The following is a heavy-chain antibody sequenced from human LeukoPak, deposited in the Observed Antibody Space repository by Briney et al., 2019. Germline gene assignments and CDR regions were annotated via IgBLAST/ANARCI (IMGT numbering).Heavy chain of an antibody. CDR3: ARGGVGPARYYYYGMDV. CDR1: GYTFTSYD. Sequence: ASVKVSCKASGYTFTSYDINWVRQATGQGLEWMGWMNPNSGNTGYAHKFQGRVTMTRNTSISTAYMELSSLRSEDTAVYYCARGGVGPARYYYYGMDVWGQGTTVTVSS. CDR2: MNPNSGNT. D-gene: IGHD1-26*01. V-gene: IGHV1-8*01. J-gene: IGHJ6*02.